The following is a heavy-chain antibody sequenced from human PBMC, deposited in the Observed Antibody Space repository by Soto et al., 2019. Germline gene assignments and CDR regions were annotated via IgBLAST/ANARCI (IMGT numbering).Heavy chain of an antibody. CDR1: GYSFTDYH. J-gene: IGHJ6*02. D-gene: IGHD1-20*01. CDR2: IHPKSGGT. V-gene: IGHV1-2*06. Sequence: QVQLVQSGAEVKKPGASVKVSCKASGYSFTDYHIHWVRQAPGQGLEWLGRIHPKSGGTSTAQKFKRRVTKTTDPSFRTASMEPTRLTSDDPAIYYCARGDSTDWSNCVRPFFNNHAMDVWGPGTTFTVSS. CDR3: ARGDSTDWSNCVRPFFNNHAMDV.